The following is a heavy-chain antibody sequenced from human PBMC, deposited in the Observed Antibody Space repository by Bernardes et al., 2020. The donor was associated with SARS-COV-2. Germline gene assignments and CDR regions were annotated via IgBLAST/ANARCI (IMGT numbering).Heavy chain of an antibody. CDR2: MTPNDGNT. CDR3: ARGQDLGWFDP. Sequence: ASVKVSCKTSGYTFTRYDINWVRQATGQGLEWMGWMTPNDGNTGYAQKFQGRVTMTRNTSISTAYMELNSLTSDDTAVYYCARGQDLGWFDPWGQGTLVTVSS. J-gene: IGHJ5*02. CDR1: GYTFTRYD. D-gene: IGHD3-16*01. V-gene: IGHV1-8*01.